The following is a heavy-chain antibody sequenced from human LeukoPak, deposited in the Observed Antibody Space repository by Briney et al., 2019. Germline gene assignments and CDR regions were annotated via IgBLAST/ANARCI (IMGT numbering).Heavy chain of an antibody. CDR3: ARHASRAYGSGSYHFDY. J-gene: IGHJ4*02. D-gene: IGHD3-10*01. Sequence: PSETLSLTCTVSGGSISSGNYYWTWIRQHPGKGLEWIGYIYYSGGTYYNPSLKSRVTISVDTSKNQFSLKLSSVTAADTAVYYCARHASRAYGSGSYHFDYWGQGTLVTVSS. V-gene: IGHV4-39*01. CDR1: GGSISSGNYY. CDR2: IYYSGGT.